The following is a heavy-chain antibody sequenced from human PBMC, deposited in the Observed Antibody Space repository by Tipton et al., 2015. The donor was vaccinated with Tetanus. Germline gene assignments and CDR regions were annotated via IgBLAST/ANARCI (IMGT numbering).Heavy chain of an antibody. CDR3: ARPGGSSWYTHYLDY. CDR2: IYYSGST. D-gene: IGHD6-13*01. Sequence: LRLSCTVSGSSISSSSYFWGWIRQPPGKGLEWIGSIYYSGSTYYNPSPKSRVTISVDTSKNQFSLKLSSVTAADTAVYYCARPGGSSWYTHYLDYWGQGTLVTVSS. CDR1: GSSISSSSYF. V-gene: IGHV4-39*01. J-gene: IGHJ4*02.